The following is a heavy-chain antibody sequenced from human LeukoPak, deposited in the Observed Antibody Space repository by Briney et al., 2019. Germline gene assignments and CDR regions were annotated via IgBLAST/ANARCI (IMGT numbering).Heavy chain of an antibody. D-gene: IGHD5-18*01. V-gene: IGHV3-23*01. Sequence: GWSLRLSCAASGFTFSSYAMSWVRQAPGKGVEWVSAINGSGGSTYYADSVKGRFTISRDNSKNTLYLQMNSLRAEDTAVYYCAKAGVQLWSRGMDVWGQGTTVTVSS. CDR2: INGSGGST. CDR3: AKAGVQLWSRGMDV. CDR1: GFTFSSYA. J-gene: IGHJ6*02.